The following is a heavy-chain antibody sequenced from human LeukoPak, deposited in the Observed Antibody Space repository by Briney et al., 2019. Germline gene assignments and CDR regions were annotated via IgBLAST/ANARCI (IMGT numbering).Heavy chain of an antibody. CDR3: ARRAGAYSHPYDY. CDR2: IYSDNT. CDR1: GFTVSSNS. Sequence: GGSLRLSCTVFGFTVSSNSMSWVRQAPGKGLEWVSFIYSDNTHYSDSVKGRFTISRDNSKNTLYLQMNSLRAEDTAVYYCARRAGAYSHPYDYWAREPWSPSP. V-gene: IGHV3-53*01. J-gene: IGHJ4*02. D-gene: IGHD4/OR15-4a*01.